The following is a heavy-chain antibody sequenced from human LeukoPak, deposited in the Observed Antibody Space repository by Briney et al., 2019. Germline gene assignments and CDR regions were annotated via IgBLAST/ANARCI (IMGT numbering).Heavy chain of an antibody. V-gene: IGHV3-23*01. CDR2: ITGNSGTA. D-gene: IGHD1-26*01. CDR1: GFSLSNYG. Sequence: GGSLRLSCAASGFSLSNYGMNWVRQAPGEGLEWVSGITGNSGTAYLAGSVRGRFTISRDESKNTLYLQMSSLRVDDTAIYYCAKSGASPLYHMDVWGKGATVTVSS. CDR3: AKSGASPLYHMDV. J-gene: IGHJ6*03.